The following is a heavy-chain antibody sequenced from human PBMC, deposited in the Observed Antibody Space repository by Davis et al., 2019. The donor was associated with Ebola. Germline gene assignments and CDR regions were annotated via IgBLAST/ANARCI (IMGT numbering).Heavy chain of an antibody. CDR2: ISSSSTSR. CDR1: GFIFDTYA. CDR3: ARDLTMIVVERAFDI. V-gene: IGHV3-21*01. D-gene: IGHD3-22*01. Sequence: GESLKISCAASGFIFDTYAMSWIRQAPGKGLEWVSSISSSSTSRYYVDSVKGRFTISRDNAKNSLYLQMNSLRAEDTAVYYCARDLTMIVVERAFDIWGQGTMVTVSS. J-gene: IGHJ3*02.